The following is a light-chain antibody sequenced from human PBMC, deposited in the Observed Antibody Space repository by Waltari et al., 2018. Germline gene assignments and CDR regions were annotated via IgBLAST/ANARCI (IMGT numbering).Light chain of an antibody. CDR3: QQYYSVLLYD. Sequence: DIVLTQSPYSLAVSLGDRATINCKSSQSVLYSVNNQDYLAWYQQKPGQPPKLLIYWASTRDSGVPDRFSGSGLGTDFTLTINSVQSEDVAVYYCQQYYSVLLYDLGPGTKVEIK. V-gene: IGKV4-1*01. CDR2: WAS. CDR1: QSVLYSVNNQDY. J-gene: IGKJ3*01.